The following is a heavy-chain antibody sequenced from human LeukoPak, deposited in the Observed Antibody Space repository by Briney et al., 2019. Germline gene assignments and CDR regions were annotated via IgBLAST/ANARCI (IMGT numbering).Heavy chain of an antibody. D-gene: IGHD3-16*01. V-gene: IGHV4-59*01. J-gene: IGHJ4*02. Sequence: GSLRLSCAASGFTFSSYAMSWIRQPPGKGLEWIGYIYYSGSTNYNPSLKSRVTISVDTSKNQFSLKLSSVTAADTAVYYCARVLLRLGETHFDYWGQGTLVTVSS. CDR3: ARVLLRLGETHFDY. CDR1: GFTFSSYA. CDR2: IYYSGST.